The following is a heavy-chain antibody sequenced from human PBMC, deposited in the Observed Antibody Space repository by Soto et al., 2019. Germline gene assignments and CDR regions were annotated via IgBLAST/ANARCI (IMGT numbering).Heavy chain of an antibody. CDR2: FSYDGSNK. V-gene: IGHV3-30*18. CDR1: GFTFSTYG. D-gene: IGHD2-15*01. J-gene: IGHJ6*02. Sequence: GGSLRLSCEDSGFTFSTYGMHWVRQAPGKGLEWVAVFSYDGSNKNYADSVKGRFTISRDNSKNTLYLQMNSLRPEDTAVYYCTKSSKGRGNAFLYYYAMDVWGQGTTVTVSS. CDR3: TKSSKGRGNAFLYYYAMDV.